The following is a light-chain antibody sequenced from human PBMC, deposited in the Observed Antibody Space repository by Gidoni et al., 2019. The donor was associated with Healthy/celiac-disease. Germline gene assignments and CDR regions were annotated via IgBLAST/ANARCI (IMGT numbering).Light chain of an antibody. Sequence: DIQMTQSPSSLSASVGDRVTITRWASQSLSSYLNWYQQKPGKAPKLLIYAASSLQSGVPSRCSGSGSGTDFTLTISSLQPEDFATYYCQQSYSTPRWTFGQGIKVEIK. CDR1: QSLSSY. CDR2: AAS. CDR3: QQSYSTPRWT. V-gene: IGKV1-39*01. J-gene: IGKJ1*01.